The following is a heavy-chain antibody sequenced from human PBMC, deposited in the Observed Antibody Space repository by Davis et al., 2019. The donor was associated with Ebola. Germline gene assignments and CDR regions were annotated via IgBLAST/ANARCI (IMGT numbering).Heavy chain of an antibody. CDR3: TRDRMTAILDY. CDR1: GFTVSSNY. J-gene: IGHJ4*02. D-gene: IGHD2-21*02. Sequence: GESLKISCAASGFTVSSNYMSWVRQAPGKGLEWVSVIYSGGSTYYADSVKGRFTISRDNSKNTLYLQMNSLRAEDTAVYYCTRDRMTAILDYWGQGTLVTVSS. V-gene: IGHV3-66*01. CDR2: IYSGGST.